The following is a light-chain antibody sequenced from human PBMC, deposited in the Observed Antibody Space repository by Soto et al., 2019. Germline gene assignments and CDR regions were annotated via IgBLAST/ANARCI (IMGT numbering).Light chain of an antibody. Sequence: TQSPGTVSLSPGESATLSCRATQTVSKYLAWYQQKPGQAPRLLIYYASERATGIPARFSGSGSGTDYTLTISSLEPEDSAVYYCQHRSTWQILTFGGGTKVEI. CDR3: QHRSTWQILT. CDR2: YAS. V-gene: IGKV3-11*01. J-gene: IGKJ4*01. CDR1: QTVSKY.